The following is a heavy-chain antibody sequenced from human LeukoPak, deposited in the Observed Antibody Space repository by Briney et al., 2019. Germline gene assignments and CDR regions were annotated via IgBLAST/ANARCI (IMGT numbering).Heavy chain of an antibody. Sequence: SQTLSLTCTVSGGSISSGSYYWSWIRQPAGKGLEWIGHIYTSGSTNYNPSLKSRVTISVDTSKNQFSLKLSSVTAADTAIYYCARFSGGWYYFDYWGQGTLVTVSS. CDR1: GGSISSGSYY. CDR3: ARFSGGWYYFDY. J-gene: IGHJ4*02. D-gene: IGHD6-19*01. V-gene: IGHV4-61*09. CDR2: IYTSGST.